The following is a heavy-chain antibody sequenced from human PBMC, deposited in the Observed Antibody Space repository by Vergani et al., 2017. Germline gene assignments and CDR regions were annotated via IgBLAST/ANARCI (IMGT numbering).Heavy chain of an antibody. J-gene: IGHJ6*01. CDR1: AYSISSTYY. CDR3: ARHRGDYDRGGMDV. V-gene: IGHV4-38-2*01. Sequence: QVQLQESGPGLVKPSETLSLTCAVSAYSISSTYYWGWIRQPPVKGLEWIGNIYHTGSAYYNPSLKSRVTISVDTSKNQFSLKLSSVTAADTAVYYCARHRGDYDRGGMDVWGQGTTVTVSS. CDR2: IYHTGSA. D-gene: IGHD4-17*01.